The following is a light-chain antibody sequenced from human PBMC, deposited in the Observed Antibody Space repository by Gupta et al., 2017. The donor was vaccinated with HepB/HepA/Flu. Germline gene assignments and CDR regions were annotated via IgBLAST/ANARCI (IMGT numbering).Light chain of an antibody. Sequence: QSVLTQPPSASGTPGQRVTISCSGSSSNIGSNYVYWYQQLPGTAPKLRIYRNNQRPSGVPDRFSGSKYGTSASLAIGGLRSEDEADYYCAAWEDSLSGPVFGGGTKLTVL. CDR1: SSNIGSNY. CDR2: RNN. CDR3: AAWEDSLSGPV. V-gene: IGLV1-47*01. J-gene: IGLJ3*02.